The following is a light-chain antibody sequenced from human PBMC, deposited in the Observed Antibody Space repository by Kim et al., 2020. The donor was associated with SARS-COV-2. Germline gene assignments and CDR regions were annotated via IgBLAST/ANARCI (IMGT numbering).Light chain of an antibody. V-gene: IGLV3-21*04. J-gene: IGLJ2*01. Sequence: TCSGNNIGINNVLFSQQKPTQAPVLVIFYDNDPPSGIRVHFSGSNSGNTATLTISRVEAEDEDDYYYHGWDCSSNNRVFGGGTQLTVL. CDR1: NIGINN. CDR3: HGWDCSSNNRV. CDR2: YDN.